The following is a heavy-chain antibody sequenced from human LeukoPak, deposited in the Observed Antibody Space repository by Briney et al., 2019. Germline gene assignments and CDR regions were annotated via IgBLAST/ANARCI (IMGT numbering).Heavy chain of an antibody. CDR2: MYYSESA. V-gene: IGHV4-59*01. CDR3: ARVTGYMIEDYFDY. Sequence: PSETLSLTCTVSGGSISNNFWTWIRQPPGKGLECIGFMYYSESASYNPSLNSRVTVSVDKSKNQISLKLTSVTAADTAVYYCARVTGYMIEDYFDYWGQGTLVTVSS. CDR1: GGSISNNF. J-gene: IGHJ4*02. D-gene: IGHD3-22*01.